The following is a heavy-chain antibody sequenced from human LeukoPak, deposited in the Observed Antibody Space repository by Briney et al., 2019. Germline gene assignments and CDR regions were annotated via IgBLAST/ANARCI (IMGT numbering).Heavy chain of an antibody. J-gene: IGHJ5*02. V-gene: IGHV6-1*01. Sequence: SQTLSLTCAISGDSVSRNSATWNWVRQSPSRGLEWLGRTYYRATWNSGYAVSVQSRIIISPDISKNQFSLQLNSVTPEDTAVYYCARGGTTGTPFWLDPWGQGTQVTVSS. CDR3: ARGGTTGTPFWLDP. D-gene: IGHD1-1*01. CDR2: TYYRATWNS. CDR1: GDSVSRNSAT.